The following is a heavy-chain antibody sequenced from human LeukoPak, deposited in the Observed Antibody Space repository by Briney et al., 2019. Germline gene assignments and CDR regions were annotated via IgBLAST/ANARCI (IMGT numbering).Heavy chain of an antibody. CDR2: IRSEPNSYAT. CDR1: RFTFSGSA. D-gene: IGHD2-8*01. V-gene: IGHV3-73*01. J-gene: IGHJ4*02. Sequence: GGSLRLSCAASRFTFSGSAMHWVRQASGKGLEWVGRIRSEPNSYATAYAASVKGRFTISRDDSKSTAYLQMNSLKTEDTAVYYCTSLLGYCTNDVCYNYWGQGTLVTVSS. CDR3: TSLLGYCTNDVCYNY.